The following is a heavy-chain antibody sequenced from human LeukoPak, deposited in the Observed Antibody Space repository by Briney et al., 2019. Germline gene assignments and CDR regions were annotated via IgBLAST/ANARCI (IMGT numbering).Heavy chain of an antibody. V-gene: IGHV3-48*01. Sequence: PGGSLRLSCAASGFTFSDYSMNWVRQAPGKGLEWVSYISGRSSTIYYADSVKGRFTVSRDNAKNSMYLQMNSLRAEDTAVYYCARDRMKSGSYYFDYWGQGTLVTVSS. D-gene: IGHD1-26*01. CDR3: ARDRMKSGSYYFDY. CDR1: GFTFSDYS. CDR2: ISGRSSTI. J-gene: IGHJ4*02.